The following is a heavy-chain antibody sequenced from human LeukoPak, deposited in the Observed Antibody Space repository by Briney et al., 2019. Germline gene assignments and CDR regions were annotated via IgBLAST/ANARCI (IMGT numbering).Heavy chain of an antibody. V-gene: IGHV3-7*01. Sequence: GGSLRLSCAASGFTFSTYNMNWVRQAPGKGLEWVANIKQDGSEKYYVDSVKGRFIISRDNAKNSLYLQMNSLRVEDTAVYYCARDFDRLIRKIGRESLYYYYYYMDVWGKGTTVTVSS. J-gene: IGHJ6*03. CDR1: GFTFSTYN. D-gene: IGHD3-9*01. CDR3: ARDFDRLIRKIGRESLYYYYYYMDV. CDR2: IKQDGSEK.